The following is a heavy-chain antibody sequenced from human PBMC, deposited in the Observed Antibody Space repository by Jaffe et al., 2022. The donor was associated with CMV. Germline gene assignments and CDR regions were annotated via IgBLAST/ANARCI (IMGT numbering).Heavy chain of an antibody. CDR1: GGSFSGYY. CDR2: INHSGST. J-gene: IGHJ4*02. CDR3: ARSKGQQLVHIFDY. Sequence: QVQLQQWGAGLLKPSETLSLTCAVYGGSFSGYYWSWIRQPPGKGLEWIGEINHSGSTNYNPSLKSRVTISVDTSKNQFSLKLSSVTAADTAVYYCARSKGQQLVHIFDYWGQGTLVTVSS. D-gene: IGHD6-13*01. V-gene: IGHV4-34*01.